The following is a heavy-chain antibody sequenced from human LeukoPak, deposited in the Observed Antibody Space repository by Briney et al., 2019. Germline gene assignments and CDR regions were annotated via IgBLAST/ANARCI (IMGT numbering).Heavy chain of an antibody. V-gene: IGHV3-23*01. CDR2: ISGSGGST. Sequence: GGSLRLSRAASGFTFSSYAMSWVRQAPGKGLEWVSAISGSGGSTYYADSVKGRFTISRDNSKNTLYLQMNSLRAEDTAVYYCAKDLSLFFFTNFDYWGQGTLVTVSS. CDR3: AKDLSLFFFTNFDY. J-gene: IGHJ4*02. CDR1: GFTFSSYA. D-gene: IGHD1-1*01.